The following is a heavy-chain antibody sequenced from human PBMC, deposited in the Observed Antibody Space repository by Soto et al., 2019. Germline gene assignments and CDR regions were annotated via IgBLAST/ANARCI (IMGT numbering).Heavy chain of an antibody. V-gene: IGHV3-33*01. CDR3: ARDDYEGIAVAGHSPPPSY. CDR1: GFTFSSYG. J-gene: IGHJ4*02. D-gene: IGHD6-19*01. CDR2: IWYDGSNK. Sequence: QVQLVESGGGVVQPGRSLRLSCAASGFTFSSYGMHWVRQAPGKGLEWVAVIWYDGSNKYYADSVKGRFTISRDNSKNTLYLQMNSLRAEDTAVYYCARDDYEGIAVAGHSPPPSYWGQGTLVTVSS.